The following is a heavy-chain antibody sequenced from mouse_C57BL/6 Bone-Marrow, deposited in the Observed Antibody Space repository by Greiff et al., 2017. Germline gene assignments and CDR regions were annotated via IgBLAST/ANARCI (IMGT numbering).Heavy chain of an antibody. CDR1: GYTFTSYW. Sequence: QVQLQQPGAELVMPGASVKLSCKASGYTFTSYWMHWVKQRPGQGLEWIGEIDPSDSYTNYNQKFKGKSTLTVDKSSSTAYMQLSSLTSEDSAVYYCARWGTTGFDYWGQVTTLTVSS. V-gene: IGHV1-69*01. D-gene: IGHD1-1*01. CDR2: IDPSDSYT. CDR3: ARWGTTGFDY. J-gene: IGHJ2*01.